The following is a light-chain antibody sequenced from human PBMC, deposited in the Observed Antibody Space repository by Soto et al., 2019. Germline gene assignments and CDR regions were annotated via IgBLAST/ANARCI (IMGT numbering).Light chain of an antibody. CDR1: QSISSW. CDR3: QQYNSYSPWYT. V-gene: IGKV1-5*01. Sequence: DIQMTQSPSTLSASVGDRVTITCRASQSISSWLAWYQQKPGKAPKLLIYDASSLESGVPSRFSGSGSGTEFTLTISSLQPDDFATYYCQQYNSYSPWYTFGQGTKVDIK. CDR2: DAS. J-gene: IGKJ2*01.